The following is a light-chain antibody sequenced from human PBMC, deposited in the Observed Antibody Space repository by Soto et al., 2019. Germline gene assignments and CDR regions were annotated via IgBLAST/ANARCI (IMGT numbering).Light chain of an antibody. CDR1: QSIISNY. V-gene: IGKV3-20*01. CDR2: GAS. J-gene: IGKJ1*01. CDR3: QQYGTSPRT. Sequence: DIVMTQSPGTLSLSPGERATLSCRASQSIISNYLAWYQQKPGQSPRLLIYGASSRATGIPDRFSGRGSGTDFTLTISRLEPEDFAVYFCQQYGTSPRTFGQGTKVDIK.